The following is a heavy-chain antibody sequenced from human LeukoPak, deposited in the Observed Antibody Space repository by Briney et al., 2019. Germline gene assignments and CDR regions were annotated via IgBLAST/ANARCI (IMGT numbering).Heavy chain of an antibody. CDR1: GFTFSSYA. CDR2: ISGIGGST. CDR3: AKDQTTMIVVVIHYFDY. Sequence: GGSLRLSCAASGFTFSSYATSWVRQAPGKGLEWVSAISGIGGSTYYADSVKGRFTISRDNSKTTLYLQMNRLRAEDTAVYYCAKDQTTMIVVVIHYFDYWGQGTLVTVSS. D-gene: IGHD3-22*01. V-gene: IGHV3-23*01. J-gene: IGHJ4*02.